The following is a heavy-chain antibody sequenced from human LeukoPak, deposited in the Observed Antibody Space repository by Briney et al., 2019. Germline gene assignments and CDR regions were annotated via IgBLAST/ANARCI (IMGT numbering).Heavy chain of an antibody. V-gene: IGHV5-51*01. D-gene: IGHD2-2*01. CDR1: GYSFTSYW. CDR3: AXXXXXXPXAIXWFDP. Sequence: GESLKISCKGSGYSFTSYWIGWVRQMPGKGLEWMGIIYPGDSDTRYSPSFQGQVTISADKSISTAYLQWSSLKASDTAMYYCAXXXXXXPXAIXWFDPWGQGTLVXVSS. J-gene: IGHJ5*02. CDR2: IYPGDSDT.